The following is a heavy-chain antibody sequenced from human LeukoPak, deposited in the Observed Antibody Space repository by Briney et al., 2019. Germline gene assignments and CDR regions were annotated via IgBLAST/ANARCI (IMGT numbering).Heavy chain of an antibody. V-gene: IGHV4-38-2*01. CDR2: VFHTGST. CDR3: AVLGGD. CDR1: GYSISSGYY. J-gene: IGHJ4*02. D-gene: IGHD4/OR15-4a*01. Sequence: PSETLSLTCAVSGYSISSGYYWAWIRQPPGKGLEWIASVFHTGSTYYNPSLKSRATMSVDTSKNQFSLNLNSVTAADTAVYYCAVLGGDWGQGTLVTVSS.